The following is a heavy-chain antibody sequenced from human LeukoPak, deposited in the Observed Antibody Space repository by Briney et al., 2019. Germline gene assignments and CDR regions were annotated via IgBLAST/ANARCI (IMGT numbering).Heavy chain of an antibody. D-gene: IGHD2-21*01. CDR2: ISGAGGST. V-gene: IGHV3-23*01. Sequence: GGSPRLSCVASGITFNNYAMSWVRQGPGMGLEWVSSISGAGGSTYYADSVKGRFTISRDNSKKTLYLEMSSLRAEDAAVYYCAINYSLDYWGQGTLVTVSS. J-gene: IGHJ4*02. CDR1: GITFNNYA. CDR3: AINYSLDY.